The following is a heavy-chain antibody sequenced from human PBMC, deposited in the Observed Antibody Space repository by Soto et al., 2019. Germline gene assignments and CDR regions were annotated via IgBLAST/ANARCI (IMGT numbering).Heavy chain of an antibody. CDR1: GDSISRGAYY. Sequence: SETLSLTCTVSGDSISRGAYYWSWIRQPPGKGLEWIGYIYYSGSTYYNPSLKSRVTISVDTSKNQFSLKLSSVTAADTAVYYCARDMRGDYVGSYYYYGMDVWGQGTTVTVSS. CDR3: ARDMRGDYVGSYYYYGMDV. D-gene: IGHD4-17*01. CDR2: IYYSGST. J-gene: IGHJ6*02. V-gene: IGHV4-30-4*01.